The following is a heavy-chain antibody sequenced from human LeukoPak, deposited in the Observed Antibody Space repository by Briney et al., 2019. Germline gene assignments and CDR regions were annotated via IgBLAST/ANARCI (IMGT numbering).Heavy chain of an antibody. CDR3: AKALRFTSRHGFDY. CDR2: ISSSGSII. V-gene: IGHV3-48*03. CDR1: GFNFNIYE. Sequence: GGSLRLSCAASGFNFNIYEMNWVRQAPGKGLEWISYISSSGSIILYADSVKGRFTISRDNAKNLVYLEMNSLRAEDTAVYYCAKALRFTSRHGFDYWGQGTLVTVSS. D-gene: IGHD2-2*01. J-gene: IGHJ4*02.